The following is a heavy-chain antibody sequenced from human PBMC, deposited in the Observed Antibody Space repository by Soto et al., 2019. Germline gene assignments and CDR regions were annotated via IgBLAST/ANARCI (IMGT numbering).Heavy chain of an antibody. CDR3: PRDTGSGSYYYSGMDV. CDR1: GGSISSYY. CDR2: MSYSGST. V-gene: IGHV4-59*01. J-gene: IGHJ6*02. D-gene: IGHD1-26*01. Sequence: SDTLSPTCTVSGGSISSYYWSWIRQPPGKGLEWIAYMSYSGSTKYNPSLKSRVTISVDTSKNQCSLKLRSVTAADTAVYYCPRDTGSGSYYYSGMDVWGQGTTVTVSS.